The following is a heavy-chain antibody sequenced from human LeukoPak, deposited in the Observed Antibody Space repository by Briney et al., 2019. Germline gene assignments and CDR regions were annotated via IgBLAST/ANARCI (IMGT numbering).Heavy chain of an antibody. J-gene: IGHJ4*02. V-gene: IGHV3-30*02. CDR2: IRYDGSNK. D-gene: IGHD6-19*01. CDR1: GFTFSSYG. CDR3: AKYSSWIDY. Sequence: GGSLRLSCAVSGFTFSSYGMHWVRQAPGKGLEWVAFIRYDGSNKYYADSVKGRFTISRDNSKNTLYLQMNSLRAEDTAVYYCAKYSSWIDYWGQGTLVTVSS.